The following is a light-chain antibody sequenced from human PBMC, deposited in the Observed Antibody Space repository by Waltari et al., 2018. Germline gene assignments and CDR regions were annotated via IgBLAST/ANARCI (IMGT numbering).Light chain of an antibody. J-gene: IGLJ2*01. CDR3: SSYAGNNNLL. V-gene: IGLV2-8*01. CDR1: SSDVGTYNY. Sequence: QSALAQPPSASGSPGQSVTISCTGASSDVGTYNYVSWYQQHPGKAPNLMIYEVSKRPSGVPDRFSGAKSGSTASLTVSGLQAEDEGDYYCSSYAGNNNLLFGGGTKLAVL. CDR2: EVS.